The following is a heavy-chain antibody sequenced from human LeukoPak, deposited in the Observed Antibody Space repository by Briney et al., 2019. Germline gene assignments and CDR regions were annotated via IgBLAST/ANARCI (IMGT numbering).Heavy chain of an antibody. J-gene: IGHJ6*03. D-gene: IGHD3-3*01. CDR3: ARRSSRITIFGVVDYYYYMDV. CDR1: GYTFTSYY. Sequence: ASVKASCKASGYTFTSYYMHWVRQAPGQGLEWMGIINPSGGSTSYAQTFQGRVTLTRDMSTSTVYMELSSLRSEDTAVYYCARRSSRITIFGVVDYYYYMDVWGKGTTVTVSS. CDR2: INPSGGST. V-gene: IGHV1-46*01.